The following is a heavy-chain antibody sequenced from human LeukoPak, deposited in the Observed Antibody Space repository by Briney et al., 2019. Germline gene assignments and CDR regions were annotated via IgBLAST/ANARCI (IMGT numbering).Heavy chain of an antibody. D-gene: IGHD6-6*01. CDR2: ISSGGNT. CDR3: ARLEYSSSAY. Sequence: GGSLRLSCAASGFTVTSNYMTWVRQAPGKGLEWVSVISSGGNTYYADSVKGRFTISRDNSKNTVYLQMNGLRAEDTAVYYCARLEYSSSAYWGQGTLVTVSS. V-gene: IGHV3-53*01. CDR1: GFTVTSNY. J-gene: IGHJ4*02.